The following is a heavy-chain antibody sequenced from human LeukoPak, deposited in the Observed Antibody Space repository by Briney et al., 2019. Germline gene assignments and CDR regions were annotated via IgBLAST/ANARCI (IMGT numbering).Heavy chain of an antibody. V-gene: IGHV3-21*01. CDR1: GFTFSSYS. D-gene: IGHD3-22*01. CDR3: ARDYYDSRGILDY. Sequence: GGSLRLSCAASGFTFSSYSMNWVRQAPGKGLDLVSSISSSSSYIYYADSVKGRFTVSRDNAKTSLSLQMNSLRAEDTAVYYCARDYYDSRGILDYWGQGTLVTVSS. J-gene: IGHJ4*02. CDR2: ISSSSSYI.